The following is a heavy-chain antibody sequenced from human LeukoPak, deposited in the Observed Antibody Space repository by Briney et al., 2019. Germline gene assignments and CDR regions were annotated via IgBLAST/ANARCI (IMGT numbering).Heavy chain of an antibody. D-gene: IGHD1-14*01. V-gene: IGHV3-30*03. CDR1: GFTFSSYV. CDR2: ISYDGSNK. CDR3: ARDTAEQPGANYYYYGMDV. J-gene: IGHJ6*02. Sequence: PGGSLRLSCAASGFTFSSYVMTWVRQAPGKGLEWVAVISYDGSNKYYADSVKGRFTISRDNSKNTLYLQMNSLRAEDTAVYYCARDTAEQPGANYYYYGMDVWGQGTTVTVSS.